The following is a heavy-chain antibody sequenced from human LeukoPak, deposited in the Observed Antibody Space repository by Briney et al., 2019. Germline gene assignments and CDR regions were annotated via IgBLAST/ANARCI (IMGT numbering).Heavy chain of an antibody. CDR2: ISYDGSNK. CDR3: ARGPDDYNSFDY. D-gene: IGHD5-24*01. Sequence: GGSLRLSCAASGITFSSYAMHWVRQAPGKGLEWVAVISYDGSNKYYADSVKGRFTISRDNSKNTLYLQMNSLRAEDTAVYYCARGPDDYNSFDYWGQGTLVTVSS. J-gene: IGHJ4*02. V-gene: IGHV3-30*04. CDR1: GITFSSYA.